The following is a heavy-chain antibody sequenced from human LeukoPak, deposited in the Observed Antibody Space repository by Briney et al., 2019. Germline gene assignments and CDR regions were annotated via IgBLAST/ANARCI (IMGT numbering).Heavy chain of an antibody. D-gene: IGHD2/OR15-2a*01. CDR3: ARVTFYGPMAV. CDR2: ISSSSYI. CDR1: GFTFSSYE. V-gene: IGHV3-21*01. Sequence: GGSLRLSCAASGFTFSSYEMNWVRQAPGKGLEWVSSISSSSYIYYADSVKGRFTISRDNAKNSLYLQMNSLRAEDTAVYYCARVTFYGPMAVWGKGTTVTISS. J-gene: IGHJ6*04.